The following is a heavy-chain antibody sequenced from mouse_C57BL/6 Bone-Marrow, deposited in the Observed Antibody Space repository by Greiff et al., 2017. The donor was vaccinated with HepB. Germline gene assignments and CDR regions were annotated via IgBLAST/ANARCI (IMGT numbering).Heavy chain of an antibody. V-gene: IGHV7-3*01. CDR2: IRKKANGYTT. CDR3: ARYIAVAYFDY. CDR1: GFTFTDYY. J-gene: IGHJ2*01. Sequence: EVQVVESGGGLVQPGGSLSLSCAASGFTFTDYYMSWVRQPPGKALEWLGFIRKKANGYTTEYSVSVKGRFTISRDNSQSILYLQMNALRAEDSDTYSCARYIAVAYFDYWGQGTTLTVSA. D-gene: IGHD1-1*02.